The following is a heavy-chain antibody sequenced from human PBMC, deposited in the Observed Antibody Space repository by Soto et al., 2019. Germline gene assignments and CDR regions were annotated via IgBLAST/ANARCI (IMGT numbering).Heavy chain of an antibody. CDR1: GGSINSYW. V-gene: IGHV4-4*07. D-gene: IGHD3-10*01. CDR2: VYSTGTT. Sequence: ETLSLTCXVSGGSINSYWWSWIRQPAGKGLEWIGRVYSTGTTDYNPSLNSRATMSVETSKNQFSLKLTSVTAADTAVYYCARDIGSYAYGEGYWGQGIQVTVSS. CDR3: ARDIGSYAYGEGY. J-gene: IGHJ4*02.